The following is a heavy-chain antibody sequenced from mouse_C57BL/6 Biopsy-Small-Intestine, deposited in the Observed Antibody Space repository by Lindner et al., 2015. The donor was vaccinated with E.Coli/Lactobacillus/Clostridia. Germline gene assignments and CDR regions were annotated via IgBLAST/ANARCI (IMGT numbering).Heavy chain of an antibody. V-gene: IGHV5-17*01. CDR2: ISSGSSTI. D-gene: IGHD2-4*01. Sequence: VQLQESGGGLVKPGGSLKLSCAAPGFTFSDYGMHWVRQAPEKGLEWVAYISSGSSTIYYADTVKGRFTISRDNAKNTLFLQMTSLRSEDTAMYYCARRNYDSFAMDYWGQGTSVTVSS. CDR3: ARRNYDSFAMDY. CDR1: GFTFSDYG. J-gene: IGHJ4*01.